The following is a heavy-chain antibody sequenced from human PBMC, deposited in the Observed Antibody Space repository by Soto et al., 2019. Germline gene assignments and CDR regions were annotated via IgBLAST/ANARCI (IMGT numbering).Heavy chain of an antibody. V-gene: IGHV4-4*02. J-gene: IGHJ6*04. CDR1: GGSISSSNW. Sequence: SETLSLTCAVSGGSISSSNWWSWVRQPPGKGLEWIGEIYHSGSTNYNPSLKSRVTISGDKSKTQSSLKLSSVTAADPAVYYCARVSGGYYYGLDVWGNGTTVTVSS. D-gene: IGHD1-26*01. CDR3: ARVSGGYYYGLDV. CDR2: IYHSGST.